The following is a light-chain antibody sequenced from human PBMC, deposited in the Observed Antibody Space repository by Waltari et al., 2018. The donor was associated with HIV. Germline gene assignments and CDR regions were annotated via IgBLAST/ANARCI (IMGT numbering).Light chain of an antibody. Sequence: EIGLTQSPGTLSLSPGERATLSCRASQSITSSYLSWYQQNPGQAPRLVIYGASSRATGIPDRFSGSGSGADFTLTISRLEPEDFAVYYCQQYSSAPRTFGQGTKLEIK. CDR2: GAS. CDR1: QSITSSY. V-gene: IGKV3-20*01. CDR3: QQYSSAPRT. J-gene: IGKJ2*01.